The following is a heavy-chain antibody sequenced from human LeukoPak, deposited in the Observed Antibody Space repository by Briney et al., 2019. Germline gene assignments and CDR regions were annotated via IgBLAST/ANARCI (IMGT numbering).Heavy chain of an antibody. V-gene: IGHV3-48*04. D-gene: IGHD3-22*01. CDR2: ISSSSSRI. Sequence: GGSLRLSCAASGFTFSSYSMNWVRQGPGKGLEWVSFISSSSSRIYYADSVKGRFTISRDNAKNSLYLQMNSLRREDTAVYYCVRSSGYYDCWGQGTLVTVSS. CDR3: VRSSGYYDC. J-gene: IGHJ4*02. CDR1: GFTFSSYS.